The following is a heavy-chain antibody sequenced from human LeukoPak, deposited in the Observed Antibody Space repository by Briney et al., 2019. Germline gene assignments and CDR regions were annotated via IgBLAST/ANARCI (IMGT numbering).Heavy chain of an antibody. CDR2: IIPILGIA. CDR1: GGTFSSYA. CDR3: ARFLCSSTSCYIDWFDP. J-gene: IGHJ5*02. V-gene: IGHV1-69*04. Sequence: ASVKVSCKASGGTFSSYAISWVRQAPGQGLEWMGRIIPILGIANYAQKFQGRVTITADKSTSTAYMELSSLRSEDTAVYYCARFLCSSTSCYIDWFDPWGLGTLVTVSS. D-gene: IGHD2-2*02.